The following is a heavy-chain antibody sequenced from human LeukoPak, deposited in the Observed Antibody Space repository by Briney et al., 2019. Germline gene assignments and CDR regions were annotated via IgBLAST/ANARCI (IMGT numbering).Heavy chain of an antibody. CDR1: GDSVSSNGAT. CDR3: VRQSSSSSHYHGMDV. Sequence: SQTLSLTCAISGDSVSSNGATWNWIRQSPSRGLEWLGRTYYRSEWYYDYALSVKGRITINPDTSKDQFSLLLDSVTPEDTAVYYCVRQSSSSSHYHGMDVWSQGTTATVSS. J-gene: IGHJ6*02. V-gene: IGHV6-1*01. CDR2: TYYRSEWYY. D-gene: IGHD6-6*01.